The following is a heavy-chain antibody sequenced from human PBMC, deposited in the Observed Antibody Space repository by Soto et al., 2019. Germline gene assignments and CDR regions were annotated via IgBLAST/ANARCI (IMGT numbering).Heavy chain of an antibody. J-gene: IGHJ6*02. Sequence: GGSMRLSCAASRFTFSTYWMTWVRQTPGKGLEWVANIHQDGNEKYYMDSVKGRFTISRDNAKNSLYLQMTSLRAEDTAVYYCAGGNALDVWGQGTTVTVSS. CDR2: IHQDGNEK. CDR1: RFTFSTYW. CDR3: AGGNALDV. V-gene: IGHV3-7*01.